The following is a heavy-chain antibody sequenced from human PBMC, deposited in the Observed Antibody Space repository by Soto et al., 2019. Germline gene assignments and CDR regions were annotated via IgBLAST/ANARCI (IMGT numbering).Heavy chain of an antibody. J-gene: IGHJ4*02. CDR1: GGSISSYY. V-gene: IGHV4-59*01. CDR3: ARGAGYVFGSYRPDYAD. Sequence: SETLSLTCTVSGGSISSYYWSWIRQPPGKGLEWIGYIYYSGSTNYNPSLKSRVTISVDTSKNQFSLKLSSVTAADTAVYYCARGAGYVFGSYRPDYADSGQGTRATV. D-gene: IGHD3-16*02. CDR2: IYYSGST.